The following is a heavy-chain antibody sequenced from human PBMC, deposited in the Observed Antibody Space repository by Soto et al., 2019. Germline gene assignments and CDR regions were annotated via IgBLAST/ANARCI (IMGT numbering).Heavy chain of an antibody. CDR1: GGSFSGYI. D-gene: IGHD2-2*01. V-gene: IGHV4-34*02. CDR3: ARHEWGSTTSCYDH. Sequence: QVQLQQWGAGLLKPSETLSLTCAVYGGSFSGYIWTWIRQSPGKGLDWIGEINYSGVTIYNPSLKSRVPISLDTSNNQIARKLTSVTAADTAVYFCARHEWGSTTSCYDHWGQGALVTVSS. CDR2: INYSGVT. J-gene: IGHJ1*01.